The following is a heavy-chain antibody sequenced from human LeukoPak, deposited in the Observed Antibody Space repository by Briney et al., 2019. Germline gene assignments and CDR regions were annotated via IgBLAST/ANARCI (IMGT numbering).Heavy chain of an antibody. CDR2: IKQDGSEK. J-gene: IGHJ6*02. Sequence: GGSLRLSCAASGFTFSSYWMSWVRQAPGKGLGWVANIKQDGSEKYYVDSVKGRFTISRDNAKNSLYLRMSNLRAEDTAVYFCARGGGLDVWGQGATVTVSS. CDR1: GFTFSSYW. V-gene: IGHV3-7*03. D-gene: IGHD3-16*01. CDR3: ARGGGLDV.